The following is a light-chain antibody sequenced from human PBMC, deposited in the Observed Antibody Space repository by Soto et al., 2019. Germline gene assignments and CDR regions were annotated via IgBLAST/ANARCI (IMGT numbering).Light chain of an antibody. CDR1: QSVSSN. V-gene: IGKV3-15*01. Sequence: EIVMTQSPATLSVSPGERATLSCRASQSVSSNFAWYQHKPGQAPRLLIYGASTRATGIPARFSGSGSGTEFTLTISSLQSEDFAVYYCQQYNKWPPLTFGPGTKVDIK. CDR2: GAS. CDR3: QQYNKWPPLT. J-gene: IGKJ3*01.